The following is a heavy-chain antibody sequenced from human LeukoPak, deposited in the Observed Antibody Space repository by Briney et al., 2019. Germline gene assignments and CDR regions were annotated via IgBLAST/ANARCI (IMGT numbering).Heavy chain of an antibody. V-gene: IGHV4-61*02. CDR2: VYISGST. D-gene: IGHD6-19*01. CDR3: ARDRIAVADPPNWFDP. Sequence: SETLSLTCTVSGGSTRTGSYYWNWIRQPAGKGLEWIGRVYISGSTNYNPSLKSRVTISVDTSKNQFSLKLSSVTAADTAVYYCARDRIAVADPPNWFDPWGQGTLVTVSS. J-gene: IGHJ5*02. CDR1: GGSTRTGSYY.